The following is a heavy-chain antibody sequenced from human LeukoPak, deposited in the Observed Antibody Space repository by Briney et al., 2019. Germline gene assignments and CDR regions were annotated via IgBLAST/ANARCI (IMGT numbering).Heavy chain of an antibody. CDR3: ARDLGLTTGTRRYYGMDV. J-gene: IGHJ6*02. CDR2: ITWNSDST. D-gene: IGHD1-1*01. CDR1: GFTFDYYA. V-gene: IGHV3-9*01. Sequence: PGRSLRLSCAASGFTFDYYAMPWVRQAPGKGLEWVSGITWNSDSTGYADSVKGRFTISRDNSKNTLYLQMNSLRAEDTAVYYCARDLGLTTGTRRYYGMDVWGQGTTVTVSS.